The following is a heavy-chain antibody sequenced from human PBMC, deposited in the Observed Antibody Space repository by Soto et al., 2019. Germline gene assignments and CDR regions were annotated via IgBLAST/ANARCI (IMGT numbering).Heavy chain of an antibody. Sequence: SETLSLTCTVSGGSINSGDYYWTWVRQPPXKGLEWIGYIYYDGNSQHNPSLKSRVTMSIDTSKNQFSLNLSSVTAADTAVYYCARDRRWLPRGPNNWLDLWGQGTQVTVYS. V-gene: IGHV4-30-4*01. CDR1: GGSINSGDYY. CDR3: ARDRRWLPRGPNNWLDL. D-gene: IGHD5-12*01. CDR2: IYYDGNS. J-gene: IGHJ5*02.